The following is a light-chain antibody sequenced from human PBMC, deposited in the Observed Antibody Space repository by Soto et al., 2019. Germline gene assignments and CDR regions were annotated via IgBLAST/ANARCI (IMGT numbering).Light chain of an antibody. J-gene: IGLJ3*02. CDR3: CSDSTRRTL. CDR1: SRAVGSYNL. V-gene: IGLV2-23*01. CDR2: EDR. Sequence: QSALTQPASVSGSPGQSTTISCTGTSRAVGSYNLVSWYQQHPGKAPKLIIYEDRNRPSGVSNRFSGSKSDNTASLTIAGLQAEDEADYFCCSDSTRRTLFGGGTKLTV.